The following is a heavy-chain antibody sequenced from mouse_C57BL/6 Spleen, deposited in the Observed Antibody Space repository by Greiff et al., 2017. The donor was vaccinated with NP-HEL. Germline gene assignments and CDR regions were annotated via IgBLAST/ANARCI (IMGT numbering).Heavy chain of an antibody. Sequence: VQLQQSGAELAKPGASVKLSCKASGYTFTSYWMHWVKQRPGQGLEWIGYINPSSGYTKYNQKFKDKATLTADKSSSTAYMQLSSLTYEDSAVYYCARELRITTVEEGAWFAYWGQGTLVTVSA. CDR1: GYTFTSYW. CDR2: INPSSGYT. CDR3: ARELRITTVEEGAWFAY. D-gene: IGHD1-1*01. J-gene: IGHJ3*01. V-gene: IGHV1-7*01.